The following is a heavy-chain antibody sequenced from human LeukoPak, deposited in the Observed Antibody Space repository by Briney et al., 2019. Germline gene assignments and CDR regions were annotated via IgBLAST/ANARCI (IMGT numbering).Heavy chain of an antibody. CDR2: FDPEDGET. V-gene: IGHV1-24*01. Sequence: GASVRVSCKVSGYTLTELSMHWVRQAPGKGLEWMGGFDPEDGETIYAQKFQGRVTMTEDTSTDTAYMEPSSLRSEDTAVYYCATVQYSSSWHWFDPWGQGTLVTVSS. J-gene: IGHJ5*02. CDR3: ATVQYSSSWHWFDP. CDR1: GYTLTELS. D-gene: IGHD6-13*01.